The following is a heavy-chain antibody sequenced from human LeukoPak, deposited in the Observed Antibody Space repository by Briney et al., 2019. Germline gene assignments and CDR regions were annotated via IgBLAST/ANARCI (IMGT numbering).Heavy chain of an antibody. CDR1: GFTFSSYG. D-gene: IGHD6-19*01. J-gene: IGHJ5*02. CDR3: TTPGSSGWMFRFDP. CDR2: ISGSGGST. V-gene: IGHV3-23*01. Sequence: GGSLRLSCAASGFTFSSYGMSWVRQAPGKGLEWVSAISGSGGSTYYADSVKGRFTISRDNSKNTLYLQMNSLRAEDTAVYYCTTPGSSGWMFRFDPWGQGTLVTVSS.